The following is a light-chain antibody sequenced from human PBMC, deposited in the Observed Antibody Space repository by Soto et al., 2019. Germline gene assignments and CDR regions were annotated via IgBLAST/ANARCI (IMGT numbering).Light chain of an antibody. CDR3: QQYYSYPLT. Sequence: AIRMTQSPSSFSASTGDRVTITCRASQGISSYLAWYQQKPGKAPKLLIYSASTLQSGVPSRFSGSGSGTDFTLTISSLQSEDFVTYFCQQYYSYPLTFGGGTKVEIK. V-gene: IGKV1-8*01. CDR2: SAS. CDR1: QGISSY. J-gene: IGKJ4*01.